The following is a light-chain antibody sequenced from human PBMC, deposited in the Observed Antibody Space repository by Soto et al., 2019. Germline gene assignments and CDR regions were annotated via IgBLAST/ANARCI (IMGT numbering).Light chain of an antibody. Sequence: QSVLTQPASVSGSPGQSITISCTGTSSDVGGYNYVSWYQQHPGKAPKLMIYEVSNRPSGVSKRFSGSKSGNTASLTISGLQAEDEADYYCSSYTSSSPYVFGTGTKLTVL. CDR1: SSDVGGYNY. CDR2: EVS. CDR3: SSYTSSSPYV. J-gene: IGLJ1*01. V-gene: IGLV2-14*01.